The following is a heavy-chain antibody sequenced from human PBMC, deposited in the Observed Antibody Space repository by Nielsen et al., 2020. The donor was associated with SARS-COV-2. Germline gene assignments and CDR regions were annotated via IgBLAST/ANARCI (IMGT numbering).Heavy chain of an antibody. J-gene: IGHJ4*02. CDR2: ICYSGNT. CDR1: GDSISNYC. V-gene: IGHV4-59*08. D-gene: IGHD3-22*01. CDR3: ARRGGATSGYWTSQTYHFDY. Sequence: GSLRLSCTVSGDSISNYCWSWIRQPPGKGLEWIGDICYSGNTNYNPSLKSRVTMSVDTSKNQFSLKLNSVTAADTAVYYCARRGGATSGYWTSQTYHFDYWGQGTLVTVSS.